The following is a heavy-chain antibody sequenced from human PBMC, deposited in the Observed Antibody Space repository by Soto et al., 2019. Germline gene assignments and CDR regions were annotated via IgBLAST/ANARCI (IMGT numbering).Heavy chain of an antibody. V-gene: IGHV4-30-2*01. CDR3: AAGGGLPRYY. CDR1: GGSISSGGYS. D-gene: IGHD5-12*01. J-gene: IGHJ4*02. Sequence: QLQLQESGSGLVKPSQTLSLTCAVSGGSISSGGYSWSWIRQPPGKGLEWIGYIYHSGSPYYNPSLKIRVTIPVDRSKNQFSLKLSSVTAADTAVYYCAAGGGLPRYYWGQGTLVTVSS. CDR2: IYHSGSP.